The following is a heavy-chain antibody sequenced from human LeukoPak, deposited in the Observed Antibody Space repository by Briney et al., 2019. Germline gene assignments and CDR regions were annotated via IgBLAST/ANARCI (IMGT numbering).Heavy chain of an antibody. V-gene: IGHV3-21*01. J-gene: IGHJ4*02. D-gene: IGHD3-22*01. Sequence: GGSLRLSCAASGFTFSSYEMNWVRQAPGKGLEWVSSISSSSSYIYYADSVKGRFTISRDNAKNSLYLQMNSLRAEDTAVYYCARDLYQYYYDSSGFDYWGQGTLVTVSS. CDR3: ARDLYQYYYDSSGFDY. CDR1: GFTFSSYE. CDR2: ISSSSSYI.